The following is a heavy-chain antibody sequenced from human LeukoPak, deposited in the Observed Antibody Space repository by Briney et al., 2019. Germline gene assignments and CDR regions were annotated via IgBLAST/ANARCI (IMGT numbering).Heavy chain of an antibody. CDR3: ARDGNFDI. CDR2: INPNSGDT. CDR1: GYTFTGYY. J-gene: IGHJ3*02. Sequence: GASVKVSCKASGYTFTGYYMHWVRQAPGQGLEWMGWINPNSGDTNYREKFQGRVTMTRDTSINTAYMEVSSLRSDDTAVYYCARDGNFDIWGQGTMVTVSS. V-gene: IGHV1-2*02.